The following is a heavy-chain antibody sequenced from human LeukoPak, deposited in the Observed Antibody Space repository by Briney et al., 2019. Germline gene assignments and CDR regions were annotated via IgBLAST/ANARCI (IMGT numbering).Heavy chain of an antibody. CDR2: INPNSGGT. D-gene: IGHD5-18*01. J-gene: IGHJ4*02. Sequence: ASVKVSCKASGYTFTGYYMHWVRQAPGQGLEWMGWINPNSGGTNYAQKFQGWVTMTRDTSISTAYMELSRLRSDDTAVYYCARQIHEKDTAMEFFDYWGQGTLVTVSS. V-gene: IGHV1-2*04. CDR3: ARQIHEKDTAMEFFDY. CDR1: GYTFTGYY.